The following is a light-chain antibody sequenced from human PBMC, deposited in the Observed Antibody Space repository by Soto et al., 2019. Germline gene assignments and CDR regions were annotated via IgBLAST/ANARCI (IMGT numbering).Light chain of an antibody. CDR3: QQSNSFPLT. CDR1: QGISSR. V-gene: IGKV1-12*01. J-gene: IGKJ4*01. Sequence: DIQMTQSPSSVSASVGDRVTITCRASQGISSRLAWYQQKPGKAPNLLIYAASSLQSGVSSRFSGSGSETDFTLTIGSLQPEDFATYYCQQSNSFPLTFGGGTKVEIK. CDR2: AAS.